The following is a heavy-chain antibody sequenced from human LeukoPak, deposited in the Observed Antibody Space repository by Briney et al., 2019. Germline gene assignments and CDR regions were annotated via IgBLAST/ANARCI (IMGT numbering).Heavy chain of an antibody. V-gene: IGHV1-2*02. CDR1: ADTFIGYY. CDR2: INPNSGDT. CDR3: GRQARGSPRVLDM. J-gene: IGHJ3*02. Sequence: GASVKVSCKASADTFIGYYIHWVRQAPGQGLEWMGWINPNSGDTNYAQKFQVRVTMTRDTSISAAYMELSRLRSDDTAVYYCGRQARGSPRVLDMWAKGTM. D-gene: IGHD3-10*01.